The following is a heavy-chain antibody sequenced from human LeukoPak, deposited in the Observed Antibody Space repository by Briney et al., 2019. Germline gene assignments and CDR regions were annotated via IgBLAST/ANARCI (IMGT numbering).Heavy chain of an antibody. J-gene: IGHJ4*02. CDR3: ARRGITYSSSFFAF. CDR1: GGSICSSNYY. D-gene: IGHD1-26*01. Sequence: SETLSVTCTVPGGSICSSNYYWGWIRQPPGKGLEWIGHIFYSGNTYYNPSLKSRVTISVDTSKNQFSLHLSSVTAADTATYYCARRGITYSSSFFAFWGQGTLVTVSS. CDR2: IFYSGNT. V-gene: IGHV4-39*01.